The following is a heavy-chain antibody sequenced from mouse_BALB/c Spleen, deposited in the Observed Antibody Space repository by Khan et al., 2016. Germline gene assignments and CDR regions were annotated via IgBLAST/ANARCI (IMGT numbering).Heavy chain of an antibody. CDR2: ITYSGST. Sequence: EVQLQESGPGLVKPSQSLSLTCTVTGYSITSNYAWNWIRQFPGNKLEWLAYITYSGSTGYNPSLISRISITRDTSRNQFFLQLNSVTTEDTARYYCARDGLYGFYAIDYWGQGTSVTVSS. CDR3: ARDGLYGFYAIDY. J-gene: IGHJ4*01. V-gene: IGHV3-2*02. CDR1: GYSITSNYA. D-gene: IGHD1-1*02.